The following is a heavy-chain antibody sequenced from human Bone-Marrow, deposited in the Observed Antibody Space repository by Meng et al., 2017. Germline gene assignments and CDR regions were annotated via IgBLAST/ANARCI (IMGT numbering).Heavy chain of an antibody. J-gene: IGHJ4*02. V-gene: IGHV1-69*06. CDR1: GGTFSSYA. CDR3: ARGGYSYGLVGIFDY. D-gene: IGHD5-18*01. Sequence: QVQLVCFGAEVKKPGSSVKVSCKASGGTFSSYAISWVRQAPGQGLEWMGGIIPIFGTANYAQKFQGRVTITADKSTSTAYMELSSLRSEDTAVYYCARGGYSYGLVGIFDYWGQGTLVTVSS. CDR2: IIPIFGTA.